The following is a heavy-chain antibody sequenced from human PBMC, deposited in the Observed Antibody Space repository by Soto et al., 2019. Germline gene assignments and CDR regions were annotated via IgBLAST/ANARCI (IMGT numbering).Heavy chain of an antibody. Sequence: PSETLSLTCTVSGGSISSYYWSWIRQPAGKGLEWIGRIYTSGSTNYNPSLKSRVTMSVDTSKNQFSLKLSSVTPTDTAVYYCARRSSSSLGSLFDPWGRGILVTVSS. V-gene: IGHV4-4*07. D-gene: IGHD6-6*01. CDR2: IYTSGST. CDR1: GGSISSYY. CDR3: ARRSSSSLGSLFDP. J-gene: IGHJ5*02.